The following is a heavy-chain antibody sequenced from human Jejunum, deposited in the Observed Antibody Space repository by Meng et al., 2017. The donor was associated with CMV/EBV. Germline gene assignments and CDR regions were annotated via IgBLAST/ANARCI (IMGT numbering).Heavy chain of an antibody. Sequence: EVQLLESGGGWVQPGGSLRLSWATYGFTFNTYALTWVRQAPGKGKAWVSTISDGGAYYADSVKGRFTIPRDISKTTLYLQMNSLRAEDTALYYCAKSLATRKATLVMVAGGLDIWGQGALVTVAS. D-gene: IGHD2-21*01. CDR2: ISDGGA. J-gene: IGHJ4*02. CDR1: GFTFNTYA. V-gene: IGHV3-23*01. CDR3: AKSLATRKATLVMVAGGLDI.